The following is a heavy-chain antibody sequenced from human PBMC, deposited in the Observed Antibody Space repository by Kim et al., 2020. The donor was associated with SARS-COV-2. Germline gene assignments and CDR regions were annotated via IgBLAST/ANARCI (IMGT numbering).Heavy chain of an antibody. D-gene: IGHD6-13*01. CDR3: ARVAGYSSSWVDY. Sequence: YADSVKGRFTISRDNSKNTLYLQMNSLRAEDTAVYYCARVAGYSSSWVDYWGQGTLVTVSS. V-gene: IGHV3-53*01. J-gene: IGHJ4*02.